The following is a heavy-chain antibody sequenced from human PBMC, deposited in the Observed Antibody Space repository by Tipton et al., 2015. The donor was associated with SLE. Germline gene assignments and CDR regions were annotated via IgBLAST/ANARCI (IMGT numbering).Heavy chain of an antibody. CDR1: TASIISSSHC. Sequence: TLSLTCTVSTASIISSSHCCGCIRPPPGEGLGWVGGIHLSGSTHYTSSPGSRVTISVDTSKNPFYLHLRSVTAADTAMYFCARHDYMTTTLPSDALVIWGQGTMVSVSS. CDR3: ARHDYMTTTLPSDALVI. J-gene: IGHJ3*02. V-gene: IGHV4-39*01. CDR2: IHLSGST. D-gene: IGHD4-17*01.